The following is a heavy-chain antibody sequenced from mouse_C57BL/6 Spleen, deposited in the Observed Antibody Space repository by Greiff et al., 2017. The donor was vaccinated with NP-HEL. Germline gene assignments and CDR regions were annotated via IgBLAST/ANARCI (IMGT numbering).Heavy chain of an antibody. CDR2: IYPGGGDT. CDR1: GYAFSSSW. J-gene: IGHJ2*01. Sequence: VMLVESGPELVKPGASVKISCKASGYAFSSSWMNWVKQRPGKGLEWIGRIYPGGGDTNYNGKFKGKATLTADKSSSTAYMQLSSLTSEDSAVYFCARSGNYYGSNFDYWGQGTTLTVSS. V-gene: IGHV1-82*01. CDR3: ARSGNYYGSNFDY. D-gene: IGHD1-1*01.